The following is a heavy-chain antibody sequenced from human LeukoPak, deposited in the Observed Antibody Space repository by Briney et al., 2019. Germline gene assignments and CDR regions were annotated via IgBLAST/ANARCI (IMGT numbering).Heavy chain of an antibody. CDR1: GGSFSGYY. V-gene: IGHV4-34*01. CDR3: ARGFSRRWLWPQPHYYYYYMDV. CDR2: INHSGST. D-gene: IGHD5-24*01. Sequence: PSETLSLTCAVYGGSFSGYYWSWIRQPPGKGLEWIGEINHSGSTNYNPSLKSRVTISVDTSKNQFSLKLSSVTAADTAVYYCARGFSRRWLWPQPHYYYYYMDVWGKGTTVTVSS. J-gene: IGHJ6*03.